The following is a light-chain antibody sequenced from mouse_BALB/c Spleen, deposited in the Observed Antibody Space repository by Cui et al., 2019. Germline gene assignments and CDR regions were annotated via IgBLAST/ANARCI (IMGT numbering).Light chain of an antibody. V-gene: IGKV4-68*01. Sequence: QIVLTQSPALMSCSPGEKVTMTCSASSSVSYMYWYQQKPRSSPKPWIYLTSNLASGVPARFSGSGSGTSYSLTISSMEAEDAATYYCQQWSSNPPTFGGGTKLEIK. CDR2: LTS. CDR3: QQWSSNPPT. CDR1: SSVSY. J-gene: IGKJ2*01.